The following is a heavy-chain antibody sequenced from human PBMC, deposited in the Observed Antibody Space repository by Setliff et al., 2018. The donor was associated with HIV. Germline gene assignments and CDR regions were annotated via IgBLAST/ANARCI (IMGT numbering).Heavy chain of an antibody. CDR2: ISYDGSNK. D-gene: IGHD1-20*01. CDR3: ARSNNWNDDAFDT. Sequence: PGGSLRLSCAASGFTFSSYAMHWVRQAPGKGLEWVAVISYDGSNKYYADSVKGRFTISRDNSKNTLYLQMNSLRAEDTAVYYCARSNNWNDDAFDTWGQGTMVTVSS. CDR1: GFTFSSYA. J-gene: IGHJ3*02. V-gene: IGHV3-30-3*01.